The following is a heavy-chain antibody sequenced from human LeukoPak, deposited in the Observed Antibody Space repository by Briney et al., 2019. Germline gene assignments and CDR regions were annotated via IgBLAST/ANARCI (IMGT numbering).Heavy chain of an antibody. CDR1: GVSISSHY. Sequence: PSETLSLTCTVSGVSISSHYWSWVRQPPGKGLEWVGYIYYSGSTNYNPSLKSRVTISVDTSKNQFSLKLSSVTAADTAVYYCARLDYGGTVDYWGQGTLVTVSS. CDR3: ARLDYGGTVDY. D-gene: IGHD2-21*01. CDR2: IYYSGST. J-gene: IGHJ4*02. V-gene: IGHV4-59*11.